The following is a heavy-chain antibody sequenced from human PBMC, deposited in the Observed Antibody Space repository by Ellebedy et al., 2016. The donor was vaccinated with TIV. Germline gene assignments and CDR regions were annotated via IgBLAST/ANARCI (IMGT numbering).Heavy chain of an antibody. CDR3: AKAGGIVLMVYALGAFDI. Sequence: PGGSLRLSCAASASTSSSYAMSWVRHATGKGLELVSSISGSGGSTYYADSVKGRFTISRDNSKNTLYLQMNSLRAEETDVYYCAKAGGIVLMVYALGAFDIWGQGAMVTVSS. D-gene: IGHD2-8*01. CDR1: ASTSSSYA. J-gene: IGHJ3*02. CDR2: ISGSGGST. V-gene: IGHV3-23*01.